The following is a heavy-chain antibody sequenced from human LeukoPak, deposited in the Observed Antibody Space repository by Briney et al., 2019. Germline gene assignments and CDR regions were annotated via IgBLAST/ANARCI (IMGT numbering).Heavy chain of an antibody. J-gene: IGHJ6*03. CDR2: INQDGSGK. CDR3: ASPQYFYYMDV. CDR1: GFTFSTYW. Sequence: GGSLRLSCAASGFTFSTYWMTWVRQAPGKGLEWVANINQDGSGKYYVDSVKGRFTISRDNAKNSLYLQMNSLRAEDTAVYYCASPQYFYYMDVWGKGTTVTVSS. V-gene: IGHV3-7*01.